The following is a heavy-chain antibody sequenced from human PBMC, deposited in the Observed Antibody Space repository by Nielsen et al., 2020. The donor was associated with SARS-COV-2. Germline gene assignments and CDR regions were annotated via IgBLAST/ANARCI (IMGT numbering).Heavy chain of an antibody. CDR2: INTNTGNP. CDR3: ARERSTYYDILTGYRITPFDY. D-gene: IGHD3-9*01. V-gene: IGHV7-4-1*02. J-gene: IGHJ4*02. Sequence: WVRQALGQGLEWMGWINTNTGNPTYAQGFTGRFVFSLDTSVSTAYLQISSLKAEDTAVYYCARERSTYYDILTGYRITPFDYWGQGTLVTVSS.